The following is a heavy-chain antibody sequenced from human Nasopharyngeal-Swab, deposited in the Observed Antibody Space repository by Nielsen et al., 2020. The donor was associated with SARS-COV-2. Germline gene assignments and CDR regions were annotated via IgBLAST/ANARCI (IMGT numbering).Heavy chain of an antibody. Sequence: ASVKVSCKASGYTFTSYYMHWVRQAPGQGLEWMGIINPSGGSTSYAQRFQGRVTMTRDTSTSTVYMELSSLRSEDTAVYYCARGEYYYDGSGYYPSFDYWGQGTLVTVSS. CDR1: GYTFTSYY. CDR2: INPSGGST. V-gene: IGHV1-46*01. D-gene: IGHD3-22*01. J-gene: IGHJ4*02. CDR3: ARGEYYYDGSGYYPSFDY.